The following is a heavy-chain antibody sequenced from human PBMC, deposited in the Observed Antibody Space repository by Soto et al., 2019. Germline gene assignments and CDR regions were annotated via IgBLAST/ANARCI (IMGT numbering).Heavy chain of an antibody. D-gene: IGHD2-15*01. CDR2: IIPIFGTA. CDR3: ARDAPDIVVSQPPSAFNI. J-gene: IGHJ3*02. CDR1: GGTFISYG. Sequence: SMNVYCKASGGTFISYGSSWVRQAPGEGLEWMVGIIPIFGTANYAQKFQGRVTMTTDTSTSTAYMELRSLRSDDTAVYYCARDAPDIVVSQPPSAFNILGQGGMVTV. V-gene: IGHV1-69*05.